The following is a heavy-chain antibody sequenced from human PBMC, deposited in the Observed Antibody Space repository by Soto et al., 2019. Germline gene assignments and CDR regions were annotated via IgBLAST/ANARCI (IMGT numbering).Heavy chain of an antibody. J-gene: IGHJ6*02. V-gene: IGHV4-39*01. CDR2: IYYSGST. Sequence: SETLSLTCTVSGGSISSSSYYWGWIRQPPGKGLEWIGSIYYSGSTYYNPYLNSRVTISVDTSKNQFSLKLSSVTAADTAVYYCARHSGYSSGWPIRYYYYYYGMDAWGQGTTVTVSS. CDR3: ARHSGYSSGWPIRYYYYYYGMDA. CDR1: GGSISSSSYY. D-gene: IGHD6-19*01.